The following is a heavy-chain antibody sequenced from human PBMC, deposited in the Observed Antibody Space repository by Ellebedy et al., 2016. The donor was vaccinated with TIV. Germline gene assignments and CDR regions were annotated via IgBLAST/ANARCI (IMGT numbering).Heavy chain of an antibody. J-gene: IGHJ4*02. Sequence: AASVKVSCKASGYTFTAYYMHWVRQAPGQGLEWMGWINPNSGGTNYAQKFQGWVTMTRDTSISTAYMELSRLRSDDTAVYYCARARSSGWLHTPDYWGQGILVTVSS. CDR2: INPNSGGT. CDR1: GYTFTAYY. D-gene: IGHD6-19*01. CDR3: ARARSSGWLHTPDY. V-gene: IGHV1-2*04.